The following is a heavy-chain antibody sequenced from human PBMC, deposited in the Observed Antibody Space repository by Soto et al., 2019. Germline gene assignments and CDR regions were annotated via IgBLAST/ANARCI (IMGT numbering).Heavy chain of an antibody. J-gene: IGHJ6*02. Sequence: SETLSLTCPVSGGSISSYYWSWIRQPPGKGLEWIGYIYYSGSTNYNPSLKSRVTISVDTSKNQFSLKLSSVTAADTAVYYCARDGGYYYGSGTHYYYGMDVWGQGTTVTVSS. CDR1: GGSISSYY. V-gene: IGHV4-59*01. CDR2: IYYSGST. D-gene: IGHD3-10*01. CDR3: ARDGGYYYGSGTHYYYGMDV.